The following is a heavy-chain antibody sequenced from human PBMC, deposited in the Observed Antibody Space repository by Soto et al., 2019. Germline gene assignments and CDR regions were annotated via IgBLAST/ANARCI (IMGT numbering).Heavy chain of an antibody. CDR1: GGTFSSYA. CDR3: ARSCSSTSCYGYYGMDV. D-gene: IGHD2-2*01. J-gene: IGHJ6*02. Sequence: QVQLVQSGAEVKKPGSSVKVSCKASGGTFSSYATSWVRQAPGQGLEWMGGIIPIFGTANYAQKFQGRVTITADESTSTAYMELSSLRSEDTAVYYCARSCSSTSCYGYYGMDVWGQGTTVTVSS. CDR2: IIPIFGTA. V-gene: IGHV1-69*01.